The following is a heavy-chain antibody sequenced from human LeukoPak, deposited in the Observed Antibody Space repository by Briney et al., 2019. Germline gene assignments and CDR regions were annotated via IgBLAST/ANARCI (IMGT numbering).Heavy chain of an antibody. D-gene: IGHD3-3*01. V-gene: IGHV4-38-2*02. CDR2: IYHSGST. Sequence: PSETLSLTCTVSGYSISSGYYWGWIRQPPGKGLEWIGSIYHSGSTYYNPSLKSRVTISVDTSKNQFSLKLSSVPAADTAVYYCASLVTIFGVVIIPERFDYWGQGTLVTVSS. J-gene: IGHJ4*02. CDR1: GYSISSGYY. CDR3: ASLVTIFGVVIIPERFDY.